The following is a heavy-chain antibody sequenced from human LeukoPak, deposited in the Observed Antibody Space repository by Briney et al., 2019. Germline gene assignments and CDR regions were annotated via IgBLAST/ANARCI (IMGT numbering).Heavy chain of an antibody. J-gene: IGHJ4*02. CDR1: GGSISSGAYY. V-gene: IGHV4-31*03. CDR2: IYYSGDT. Sequence: PSETLSLTCTVSGGSISSGAYYWSWIRQNPGKGLEWIGYIYYSGDTFYNPSLKSRVIISVDTSKHQFSLKLSSVTAADTAVYYCVRGDYYDRALFGYWGQGTLVTVSS. D-gene: IGHD3-22*01. CDR3: VRGDYYDRALFGY.